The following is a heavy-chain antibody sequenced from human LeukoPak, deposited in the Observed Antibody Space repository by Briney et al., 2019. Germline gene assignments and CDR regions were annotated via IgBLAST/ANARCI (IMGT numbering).Heavy chain of an antibody. CDR1: GFTFSSYG. D-gene: IGHD2-15*01. Sequence: GGSLRLSCTASGFTFSSYGRHWVRQAPGKGLEWLAFIRYDGSNKYYADSVKGRFTISRDNSKNTLYLQMNSLRADDTAVYYCAKDPPYPEDEDEADYWGQGTLVTVSS. CDR2: IRYDGSNK. J-gene: IGHJ4*02. V-gene: IGHV3-30*02. CDR3: AKDPPYPEDEDEADY.